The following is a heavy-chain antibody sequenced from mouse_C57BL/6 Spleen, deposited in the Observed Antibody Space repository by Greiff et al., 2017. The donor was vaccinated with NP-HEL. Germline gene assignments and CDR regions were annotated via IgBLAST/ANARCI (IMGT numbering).Heavy chain of an antibody. CDR1: GFSLTSYG. Sequence: QVQLKESGPGLVQPSQSLSITCTVSGFSLTSYGVHWVRQSPGKGLEWLGVIWSGGSTDYNAAFISRLSISKDNSKSQVFFKMNSLQADDTAIYYCARAFGTTVVATDYAMDYWGQGTSVTVSS. V-gene: IGHV2-2*01. CDR3: ARAFGTTVVATDYAMDY. CDR2: IWSGGST. J-gene: IGHJ4*01. D-gene: IGHD1-1*01.